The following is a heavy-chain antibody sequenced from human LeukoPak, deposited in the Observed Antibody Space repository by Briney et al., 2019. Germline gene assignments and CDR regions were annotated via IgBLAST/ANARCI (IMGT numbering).Heavy chain of an antibody. CDR2: IYYSGST. D-gene: IGHD5-18*01. J-gene: IGHJ4*02. CDR3: ARGQYSYGPDY. Sequence: PSQTLSLTCTVSGGSISSGGYYWSWIRQHPGKGLEWIGYIYYSGSTYYNPSLKSRATISVDTSKNQFSLKLSSVTAADTAVYYCARGQYSYGPDYWGQGTLVTVSS. V-gene: IGHV4-31*03. CDR1: GGSISSGGYY.